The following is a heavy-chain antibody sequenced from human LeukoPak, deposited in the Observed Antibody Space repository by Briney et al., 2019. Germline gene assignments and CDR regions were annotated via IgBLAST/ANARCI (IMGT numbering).Heavy chain of an antibody. CDR1: GFTFSSYG. CDR2: ISYDGSNK. Sequence: PGGSLRLSCAASGFTFSSYGMHWVRQAPGKGLEWVAVISYDGSNKYYADSVKGRFTISRDNSKNTLYLQMNSLRAEDTAVYYCAKGLPYSGYDRHFDYWGQGTLVTVSS. J-gene: IGHJ4*02. D-gene: IGHD5-12*01. CDR3: AKGLPYSGYDRHFDY. V-gene: IGHV3-30*18.